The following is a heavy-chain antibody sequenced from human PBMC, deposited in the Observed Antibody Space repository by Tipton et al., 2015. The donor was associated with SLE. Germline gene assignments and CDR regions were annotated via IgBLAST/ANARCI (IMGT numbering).Heavy chain of an antibody. D-gene: IGHD6-13*01. CDR1: GFTFDDYA. Sequence: SLRLSCAASGFTFDDYAMHWVRQAPGKGLEWVSGISWNSGIIGYADFVKGRFTISRDNAKNSLYLQMNSLRAEDMALYYCAKDFRSSTWYYFDYWGQGTLVTVSS. CDR3: AKDFRSSTWYYFDY. CDR2: ISWNSGII. V-gene: IGHV3-9*03. J-gene: IGHJ4*02.